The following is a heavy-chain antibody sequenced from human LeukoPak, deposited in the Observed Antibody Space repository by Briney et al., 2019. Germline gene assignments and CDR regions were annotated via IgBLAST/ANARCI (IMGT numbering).Heavy chain of an antibody. D-gene: IGHD5-18*01. J-gene: IGHJ1*01. CDR3: ARGGRDTAMVGPSHGGALFQH. CDR2: IKKDERVK. V-gene: IGHV3-7*01. Sequence: PGGSLRLSCAASGFTFSTFWLGWVAQAPGKGLKGWANIKKDERVKYYVDSVKGRFTISRDNAKNSLYLQMNSLRAEDTAVYYCARGGRDTAMVGPSHGGALFQHWGQGTLVTVSS. CDR1: GFTFSTFW.